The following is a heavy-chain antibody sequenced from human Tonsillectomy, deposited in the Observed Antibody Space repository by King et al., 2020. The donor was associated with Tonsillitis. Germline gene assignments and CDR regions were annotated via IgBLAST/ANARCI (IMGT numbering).Heavy chain of an antibody. D-gene: IGHD2-8*01. CDR2: IDLCGNT. V-gene: IGHV4-39*01. CDR3: ATRPRCTTGVCYLWYDYYVDV. J-gene: IGHJ6*04. CDR1: GGSITSSSYF. Sequence: LQLQESGPRVLKASETLSLTCTVSGGSITSSSYFWGWIRQPPGKGLEWIGSIDLCGNTFYHPSLKSRSTISVDTSKNQFSLTLRSVTAADRGVYYCATRPRCTTGVCYLWYDYYVDVWGRGTTVTVSS.